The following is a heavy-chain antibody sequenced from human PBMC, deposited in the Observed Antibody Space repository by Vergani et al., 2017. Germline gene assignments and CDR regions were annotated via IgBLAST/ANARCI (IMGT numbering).Heavy chain of an antibody. CDR3: AKDRPRDWETPLFLFDY. D-gene: IGHD1-26*01. V-gene: IGHV3-23*01. Sequence: EVQLLESGGGLVQPGESLRLSCTVSGFTFTSYGISWVRQAPGMGLEWVSGISASGGSTYYTDSVKGRFIISRDISKNTLYLQMSSLRADDTAVYYCAKDRPRDWETPLFLFDYWGQGTLVAVSS. CDR1: GFTFTSYG. CDR2: ISASGGST. J-gene: IGHJ4*02.